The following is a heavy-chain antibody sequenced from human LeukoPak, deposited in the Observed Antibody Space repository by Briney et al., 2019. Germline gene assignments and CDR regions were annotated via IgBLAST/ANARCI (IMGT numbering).Heavy chain of an antibody. CDR2: INHSGST. Sequence: SETLSLTCAVYGGSFSGYYWSWIRQPPGKGLEWIGEINHSGSTNYNPSLKSRVTISVDTSKNQFSLKLSSVTAADTAVYYCARNGPRYYYDSSGYYYVDYWGQGTLVTVSS. V-gene: IGHV4-34*01. CDR3: ARNGPRYYYDSSGYYYVDY. D-gene: IGHD3-22*01. J-gene: IGHJ4*02. CDR1: GGSFSGYY.